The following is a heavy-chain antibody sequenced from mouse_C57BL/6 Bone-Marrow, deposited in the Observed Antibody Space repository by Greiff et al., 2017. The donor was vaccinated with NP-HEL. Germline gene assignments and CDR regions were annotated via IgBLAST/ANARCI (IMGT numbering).Heavy chain of an antibody. CDR3: AREWGSCYWCFDV. Sequence: QVQLQQPGAELVMPGASVKLSCKASGYTFTSYWMHWVKQRPGQGLEWIGEIDPSDSYTNYNQKFKGKSTLTVDKSSSTAYMQLSSLTSEDSAVDYCAREWGSCYWCFDVWGTGTTVTVSS. CDR1: GYTFTSYW. V-gene: IGHV1-69*01. J-gene: IGHJ1*03. D-gene: IGHD1-3*01. CDR2: IDPSDSYT.